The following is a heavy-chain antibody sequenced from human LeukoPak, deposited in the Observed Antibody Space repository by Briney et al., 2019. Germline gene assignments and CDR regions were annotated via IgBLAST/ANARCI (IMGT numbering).Heavy chain of an antibody. CDR2: ISGSGGST. CDR3: AKYLYQNYYYGMDV. D-gene: IGHD2-2*01. V-gene: IGHV3-23*01. CDR1: GFTFSSHA. J-gene: IGHJ6*02. Sequence: PGGSLILSCAASGFTFSSHAMSWVRQAPGKGLEWVSAISGSGGSTYYADSVKGRFTISRDNSKNTLYLQMNSLRAEDTAVYSCAKYLYQNYYYGMDVWGQGTTVTVSS.